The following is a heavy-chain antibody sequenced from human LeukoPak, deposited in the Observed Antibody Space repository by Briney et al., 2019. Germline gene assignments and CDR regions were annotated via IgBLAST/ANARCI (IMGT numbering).Heavy chain of an antibody. CDR1: GGSISSYY. J-gene: IGHJ3*02. Sequence: SETLSLTCTVSGGSISSYYWSWIRQPPGKGLEWIGYIYYSGSTNYNPSLKSRVTISVDTSKNQFSLKLSSVTAADTAVYYCAREVLVAGASAFDIWGQGTMVTVSS. V-gene: IGHV4-59*01. CDR3: AREVLVAGASAFDI. D-gene: IGHD3-22*01. CDR2: IYYSGST.